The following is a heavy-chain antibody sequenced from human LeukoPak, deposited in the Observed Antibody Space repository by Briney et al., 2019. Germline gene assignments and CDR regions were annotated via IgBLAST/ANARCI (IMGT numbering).Heavy chain of an antibody. D-gene: IGHD1-14*01. Sequence: GGSLRLSCAASGFTFSSYGMHWVRQAPGKGLEWVSGITGSGANTYYADSVKGRFTISRDNSKNTLSLQKNSLRAEDTAVYYCASLMSRVIVTGDFDNWGQGTLVTVSS. J-gene: IGHJ4*02. CDR2: ITGSGANT. CDR1: GFTFSSYG. CDR3: ASLMSRVIVTGDFDN. V-gene: IGHV3-23*01.